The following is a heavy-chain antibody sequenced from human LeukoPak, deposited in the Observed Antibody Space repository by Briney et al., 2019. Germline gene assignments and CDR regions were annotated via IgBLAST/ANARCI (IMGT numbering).Heavy chain of an antibody. D-gene: IGHD1-26*01. Sequence: GGSLRLSCTSSGFTFGDYAMSWVRQAPGKGLEWVSFIRSKAYGGTTEYAASVKGRFTISRDDSKSIAYLQMNSLKTEDTAVYYCARTATVGTTRPGTHFDSWGQGTLVTVSS. V-gene: IGHV3-49*04. CDR1: GFTFGDYA. J-gene: IGHJ4*02. CDR3: ARTATVGTTRPGTHFDS. CDR2: IRSKAYGGTT.